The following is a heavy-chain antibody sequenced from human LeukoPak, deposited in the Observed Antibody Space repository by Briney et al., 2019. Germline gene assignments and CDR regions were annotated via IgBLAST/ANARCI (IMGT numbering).Heavy chain of an antibody. CDR1: GYTFTGYY. CDR2: INPNSGGT. J-gene: IGHJ5*02. D-gene: IGHD3-22*01. Sequence: GASVKVSCKASGYTFTGYYMHWVRQAPGQGLEWMGWINPNSGGTNYAQKFQGRVTMTRDTSISTAYMELSRLRSDDTAVYYCAREYYYDSSGYYYVNWFDPWGQGTLVTVSS. V-gene: IGHV1-2*02. CDR3: AREYYYDSSGYYYVNWFDP.